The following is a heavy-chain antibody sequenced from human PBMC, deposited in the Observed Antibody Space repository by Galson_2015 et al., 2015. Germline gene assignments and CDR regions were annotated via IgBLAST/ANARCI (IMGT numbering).Heavy chain of an antibody. CDR1: GGSISSGSYY. J-gene: IGHJ4*02. CDR3: ARSLAVHGLYYFDY. D-gene: IGHD6-6*01. V-gene: IGHV4-61*02. Sequence: TLSLTCTVSGGSISSGSYYWSWIRQPAGKGLEWIGRIYTSGSTNYNPSLKSRVTISVDTSKNQFSLKLSSVTAADTAVYYCARSLAVHGLYYFDYWGQGTLVTVSS. CDR2: IYTSGST.